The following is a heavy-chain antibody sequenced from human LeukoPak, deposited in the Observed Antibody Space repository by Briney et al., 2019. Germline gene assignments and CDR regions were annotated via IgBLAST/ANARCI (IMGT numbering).Heavy chain of an antibody. Sequence: GGSLRLSCAASGFTFSSYAMSWVRQAPGKGLEWVSAISGSGGSTYYADSVKGRFTISRDNSKNTLYLQMNSLRAEETAVYYCAKLRWLQFAGWYFDYWGQGTLVTVSS. J-gene: IGHJ4*02. CDR3: AKLRWLQFAGWYFDY. D-gene: IGHD5-24*01. CDR1: GFTFSSYA. CDR2: ISGSGGST. V-gene: IGHV3-23*01.